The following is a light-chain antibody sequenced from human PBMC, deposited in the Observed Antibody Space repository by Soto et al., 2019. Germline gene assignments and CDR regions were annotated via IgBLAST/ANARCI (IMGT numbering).Light chain of an antibody. V-gene: IGKV1-9*01. CDR2: AAS. CDR3: QQLNSYPLT. Sequence: IPLTQSPSSLSASVGDRVTITCRTSPGISRYLAWYQQKPGKAPKLLIYAASTLQSGVPSRFSGSGYGTDFTLTISTLQPEDFATYYCQQLNSYPLTFGGGNKVEIK. CDR1: PGISRY. J-gene: IGKJ4*01.